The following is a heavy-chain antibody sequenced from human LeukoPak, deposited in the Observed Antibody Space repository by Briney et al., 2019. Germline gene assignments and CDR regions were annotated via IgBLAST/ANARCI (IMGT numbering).Heavy chain of an antibody. Sequence: ASVKVSCKASEYTFTEYAINWVRQAPGRRLEWMGWINAGNGNTRYSQRFQGRVTITRDTSASTAYMELSSLTSEDTAVYYCARGRWSATTASYYLDFWGQGTLVTVSS. V-gene: IGHV1-3*01. CDR3: ARGRWSATTASYYLDF. CDR2: INAGNGNT. CDR1: EYTFTEYA. J-gene: IGHJ4*02. D-gene: IGHD5-24*01.